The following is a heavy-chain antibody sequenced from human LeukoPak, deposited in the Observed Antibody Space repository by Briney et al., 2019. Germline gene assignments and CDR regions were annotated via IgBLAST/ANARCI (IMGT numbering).Heavy chain of an antibody. J-gene: IGHJ3*02. CDR2: ISDNGGST. CDR1: GFTFSSYS. D-gene: IGHD2-15*01. CDR3: AKDEYCSGGSCYSDAFDI. Sequence: PGGSLRLSCAASGFTFSSYSMNWVRQAPGKGLEWVSGISDNGGSTYSADSVKGRFTISRDNSKNTLYLQMNSLRAEGTAVYYCAKDEYCSGGSCYSDAFDIWGQGTMVIVSS. V-gene: IGHV3-23*01.